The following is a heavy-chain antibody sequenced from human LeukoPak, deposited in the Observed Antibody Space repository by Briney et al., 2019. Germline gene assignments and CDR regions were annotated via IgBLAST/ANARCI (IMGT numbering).Heavy chain of an antibody. J-gene: IGHJ3*02. Sequence: ASVKVSCKASGGTFSSYAISWVRQAPGQGLEWMGGIIPIFGTANYAQKFQGRVTITADESTSTAYMELSSLRSEDTAVYYCATVEYSSSGEAFDIWGQGTMVTVSS. CDR2: IIPIFGTA. D-gene: IGHD6-6*01. V-gene: IGHV1-69*13. CDR1: GGTFSSYA. CDR3: ATVEYSSSGEAFDI.